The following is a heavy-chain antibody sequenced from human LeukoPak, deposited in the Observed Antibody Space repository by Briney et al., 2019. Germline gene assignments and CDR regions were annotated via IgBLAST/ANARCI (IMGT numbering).Heavy chain of an antibody. CDR1: GGSISSGIYY. J-gene: IGHJ4*02. CDR2: IYHSGST. V-gene: IGHV4-39*01. Sequence: NPSETLSLTCTVSGGSISSGIYYWGWIRQPPGKGLEWIGSIYHSGSTYYNPSLTGRVTISEDTSKNQFSLKLSSVTATDTAVFYCARLDNVVVTAFDYWGQGTLVTVSS. CDR3: ARLDNVVVTAFDY. D-gene: IGHD2-21*02.